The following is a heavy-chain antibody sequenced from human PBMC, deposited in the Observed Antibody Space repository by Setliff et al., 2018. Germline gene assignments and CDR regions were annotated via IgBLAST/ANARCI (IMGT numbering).Heavy chain of an antibody. Sequence: WASVKVSCKASRGTFSSYGITWVRQAPGQGFEWMGGIIPIFGTTDYAQKFQGRVTITTDESTSTAYMEMSSLRSEDTAVYYCARERGDIVSTTSYYYYMDVWGKGTTVTVSS. D-gene: IGHD5-12*01. V-gene: IGHV1-69*05. CDR1: RGTFSSYG. J-gene: IGHJ6*03. CDR3: ARERGDIVSTTSYYYYMDV. CDR2: IIPIFGTT.